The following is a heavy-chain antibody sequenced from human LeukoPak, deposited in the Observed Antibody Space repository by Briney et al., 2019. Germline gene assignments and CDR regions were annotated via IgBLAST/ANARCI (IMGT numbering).Heavy chain of an antibody. CDR1: GFTFSSYW. CDR3: ARDFRAARNDAFDI. V-gene: IGHV3-7*01. Sequence: GGSLRLSCAASGFTFSSYWMSWVRQAPGKGLEWVANIKEDGGEEKYVDSVKGRFTISRDNAKNSVYLQMNSLRAEDTAVYYCARDFRAARNDAFDIWGQGTMVTVSS. J-gene: IGHJ3*02. D-gene: IGHD6-6*01. CDR2: IKEDGGEE.